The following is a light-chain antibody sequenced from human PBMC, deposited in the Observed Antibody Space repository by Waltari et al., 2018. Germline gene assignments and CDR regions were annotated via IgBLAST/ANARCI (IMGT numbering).Light chain of an antibody. CDR2: DVS. CDR1: RGDIGSYNF. V-gene: IGLV2-14*01. CDR3: SSYTTASSWV. J-gene: IGLJ3*02. Sequence: QSALTQPASVSGSPGQSITISCTGSRGDIGSYNFVSWYQQEPGRAPKLIVYDVSQRPSGVSNRFSGSKSGNTASLTISGLQAEDEADYYCSSYTTASSWVFGGGTNLTVL.